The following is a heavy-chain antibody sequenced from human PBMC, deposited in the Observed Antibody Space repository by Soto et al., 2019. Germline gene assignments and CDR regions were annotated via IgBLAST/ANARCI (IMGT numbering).Heavy chain of an antibody. Sequence: SETLSLTCTVAGDSISCGCYSWSWIRQHPGKGLEWIGYIYYSGTTYYNPSLESRVTISADTSENQFSLKVNSVTVADTAVYYCASTYYTGSSGPFDYWGQGTLVTAPQ. CDR3: ASTYYTGSSGPFDY. D-gene: IGHD3-22*01. CDR1: GDSISCGCYS. V-gene: IGHV4-31*03. CDR2: IYYSGTT. J-gene: IGHJ4*02.